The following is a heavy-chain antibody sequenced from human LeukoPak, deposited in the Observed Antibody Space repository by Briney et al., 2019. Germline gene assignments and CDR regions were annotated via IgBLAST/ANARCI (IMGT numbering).Heavy chain of an antibody. J-gene: IGHJ5*02. D-gene: IGHD2-2*02. V-gene: IGHV3-53*01. CDR2: IYSGGTT. CDR3: AKDGAPGYCSGTTCYTSNWFDP. Sequence: GGSLRLSCAASGFTVSSNYMSWVRQAPGKGLEWVSVIYSGGTTNYADSAKGRFTISRDNSKNTLFLQMNSLRAEDTAVYYCAKDGAPGYCSGTTCYTSNWFDPWGQGTLVTVSS. CDR1: GFTVSSNY.